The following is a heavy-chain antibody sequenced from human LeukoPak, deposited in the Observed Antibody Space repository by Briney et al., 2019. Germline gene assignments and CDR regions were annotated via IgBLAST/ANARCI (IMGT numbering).Heavy chain of an antibody. Sequence: SVNVSCQASGGTFSSYYISWVRQAPGQGLEWIGGIIPIFGTANYAQKFQGRVTITADESTSTAYMELSSLRSEDTAVYYCARGGRAAAGTVQYYFDYWGQGTLVTVSS. CDR1: GGTFSSYY. J-gene: IGHJ4*02. D-gene: IGHD6-13*01. CDR2: IIPIFGTA. CDR3: ARGGRAAAGTVQYYFDY. V-gene: IGHV1-69*13.